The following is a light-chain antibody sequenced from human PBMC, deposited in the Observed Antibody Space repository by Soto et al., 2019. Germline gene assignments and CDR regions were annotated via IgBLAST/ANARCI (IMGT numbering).Light chain of an antibody. V-gene: IGKV1-27*01. Sequence: DIQMTQSPSTLSGSEGDRVTISCRASQSISSYLALYQQKPGRAPKLLIYGASTLQSGVPSRFSGSGSGTDFTLTIRNLQPEDVATYYCQQYSSAPLFGGGTKVDI. CDR3: QQYSSAPL. J-gene: IGKJ4*01. CDR1: QSISSY. CDR2: GAS.